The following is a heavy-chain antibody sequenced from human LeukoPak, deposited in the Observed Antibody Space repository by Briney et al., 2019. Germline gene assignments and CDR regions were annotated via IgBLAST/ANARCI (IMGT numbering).Heavy chain of an antibody. D-gene: IGHD3-22*01. CDR2: IIPIFGTA. CDR1: GGTFSSYA. CDR3: ARTDSSGYADY. J-gene: IGHJ4*02. V-gene: IGHV1-69*05. Sequence: SVKVSCKASGGTFSSYAISWVRQAPGQGLEWMGRIIPIFGTANYAQKFQGGVTITTDESTSTAYMELSSLRSEDTAVYYCARTDSSGYADYWGQGTLVTVSS.